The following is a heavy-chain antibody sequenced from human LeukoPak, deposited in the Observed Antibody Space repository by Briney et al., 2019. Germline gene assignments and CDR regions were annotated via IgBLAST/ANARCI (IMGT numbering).Heavy chain of an antibody. CDR1: GYTFTSYY. D-gene: IGHD1-26*01. J-gene: IGHJ4*02. CDR3: AKDLVGATNWAFDY. Sequence: GGSLRLSCAASGYTFTSYYMHWVRQAPGQGLEWMGIINPSGGSTSYAQKFQGRFTMTRDMSTSTVYMELSSLRSEDTAVYYCAKDLVGATNWAFDYWGQGTLVTVSS. V-gene: IGHV1-46*01. CDR2: INPSGGST.